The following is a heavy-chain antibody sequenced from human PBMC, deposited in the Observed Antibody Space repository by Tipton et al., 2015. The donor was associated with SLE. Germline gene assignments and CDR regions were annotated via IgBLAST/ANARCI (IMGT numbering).Heavy chain of an antibody. Sequence: VQLVQSGGGVVRPGGSLRLSCAASGFTFDDYGMSWVRQAPGKGLEWVSGINWNGGSTGYADSVKGRFTISRDNAKNSLYLQMNSLRAEDTALYYCARGYCSSTSCYGYFYYWGQGTLVTVSS. J-gene: IGHJ4*02. CDR3: ARGYCSSTSCYGYFYY. CDR1: GFTFDDYG. CDR2: INWNGGST. D-gene: IGHD2-2*01. V-gene: IGHV3-20*04.